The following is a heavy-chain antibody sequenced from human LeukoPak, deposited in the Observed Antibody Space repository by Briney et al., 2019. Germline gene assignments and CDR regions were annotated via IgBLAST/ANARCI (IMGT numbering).Heavy chain of an antibody. D-gene: IGHD5-18*01. V-gene: IGHV1-69*04. CDR2: IIPILGIA. CDR1: GGTFSSYA. Sequence: SVKVSCKASGGTFSSYAISWVRQAPGQGLEWMGRIIPILGIANYAQKFQGRVTITADKSTSTAYMELSSLRSEDTAVYYCAKDRGYSYAYFDFRGQGTLVTVSS. CDR3: AKDRGYSYAYFDF. J-gene: IGHJ4*02.